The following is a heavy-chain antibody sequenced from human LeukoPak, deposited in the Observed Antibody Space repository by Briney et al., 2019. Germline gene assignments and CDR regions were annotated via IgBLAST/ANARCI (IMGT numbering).Heavy chain of an antibody. Sequence: PGGSLRLSCAASGFTFDDYGMSWVRQAPGKGLEWVSGINWNGGSTGYADSVKGRFTISRDNAKNSLYLQMNSLRAEDTALYYCARDLLGHTTLTTVTAYYFDYWGQGTLVTVSS. CDR2: INWNGGST. CDR3: ARDLLGHTTLTTVTAYYFDY. D-gene: IGHD4-11*01. V-gene: IGHV3-20*04. CDR1: GFTFDDYG. J-gene: IGHJ4*02.